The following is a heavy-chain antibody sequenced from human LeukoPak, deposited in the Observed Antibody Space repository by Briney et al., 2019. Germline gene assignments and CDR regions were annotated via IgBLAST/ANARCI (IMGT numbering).Heavy chain of an antibody. CDR1: GFAFGSYA. J-gene: IGHJ4*02. V-gene: IGHV3-13*01. Sequence: PGGSLRLSCTASGFAFGSYAMYWVRQATGKGLEWVSGIASAGDTFYVASVKGRFTISRENAKNSLYLQMNSLRAGDTAVYYCVRRGETGFDYWGQGTLVTVSS. CDR3: VRRGETGFDY. CDR2: IASAGDT.